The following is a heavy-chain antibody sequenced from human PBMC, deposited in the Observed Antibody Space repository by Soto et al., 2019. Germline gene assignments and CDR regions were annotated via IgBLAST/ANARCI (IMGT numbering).Heavy chain of an antibody. D-gene: IGHD2-15*01. CDR1: GFTFTSSA. CDR2: IVVGSGNT. CDR3: ARDLGGWPDY. Sequence: ASVKVSCKAAGFTFTSSAVQWVRQARGQRLEWIGWIVVGSGNTNYAQKFQERVTITRDTSASTAYMELSSLRSEDTAVYYCARDLGGWPDYWGQGTLVTVSS. V-gene: IGHV1-58*01. J-gene: IGHJ4*02.